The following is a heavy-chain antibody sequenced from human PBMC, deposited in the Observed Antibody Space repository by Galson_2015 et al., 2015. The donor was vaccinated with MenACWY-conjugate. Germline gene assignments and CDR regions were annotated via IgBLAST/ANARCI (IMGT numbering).Heavy chain of an antibody. V-gene: IGHV3-33*01. CDR3: ARGIPRTSARPYYGMDV. D-gene: IGHD6-6*01. CDR2: IWYDGGDK. CDR1: GFIFTSYG. J-gene: IGHJ6*02. Sequence: SLRLSCAASGFIFTSYGVHWVRQAPGKGLEWVAVIWYDGGDKYYANSVKGRFSISRDDSKNTVYLQMNSLRAEDTAVYYCARGIPRTSARPYYGMDVWGQGTAVTVSS.